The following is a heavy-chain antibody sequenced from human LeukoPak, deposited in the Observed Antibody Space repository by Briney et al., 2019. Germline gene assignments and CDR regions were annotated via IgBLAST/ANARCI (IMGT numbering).Heavy chain of an antibody. Sequence: SETLSLTCTVSGGSISSYYWSWIRQPPGEGLEWIGYIYYSGSTNYNPSLKSRVTISVDTSKNQFSLRLSSVTAADTAVYYCARWSYYYYGMDVWGQGTTVTVSS. V-gene: IGHV4-59*08. CDR1: GGSISSYY. CDR3: ARWSYYYYGMDV. D-gene: IGHD3-3*01. CDR2: IYYSGST. J-gene: IGHJ6*02.